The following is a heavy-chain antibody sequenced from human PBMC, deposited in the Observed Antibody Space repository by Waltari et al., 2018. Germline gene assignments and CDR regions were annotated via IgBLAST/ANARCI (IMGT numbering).Heavy chain of an antibody. CDR1: GFTFGSYW. Sequence: EVQLVESGGGLFQPGGSLRLSCAASGFTFGSYWLSWVRQAPGRGGRWLANRKPEGSDVQYVDSVKGRFTVSRDNTKSSLYLQMNSLTVEDTATYYCSRGITIVEAQDNDDYWGQGTLVTVSS. CDR2: RKPEGSDV. V-gene: IGHV3-7*04. CDR3: SRGITIVEAQDNDDY. D-gene: IGHD3-10*01. J-gene: IGHJ4*02.